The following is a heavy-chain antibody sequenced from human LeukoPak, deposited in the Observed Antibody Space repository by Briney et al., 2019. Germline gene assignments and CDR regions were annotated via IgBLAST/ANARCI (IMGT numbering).Heavy chain of an antibody. CDR1: GDSVSSKNGA. D-gene: IGHD6-19*01. V-gene: IGHV6-1*01. CDR3: ARDMGTTGWYTFDY. Sequence: PLQTLSLTCAISGDSVSSKNGAWNWIRQSPSRGLEWLGRTYYRSKWYNDYAEFIQGRITINPDTSKNQFSLQLNSVTPEDTAVYFCARDMGTTGWYTFDYWGQGTLVTVSS. J-gene: IGHJ4*02. CDR2: TYYRSKWYN.